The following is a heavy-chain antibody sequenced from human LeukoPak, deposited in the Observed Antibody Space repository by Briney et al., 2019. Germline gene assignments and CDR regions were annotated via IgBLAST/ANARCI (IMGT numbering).Heavy chain of an antibody. CDR1: GFTFSSYA. D-gene: IGHD3-3*01. J-gene: IGHJ6*02. Sequence: PGGSLRLSCAASGFTFSSYAMSWVRQAPGKGLEWVSAISGSGGSTYYADSVKGRFTISRDNSKNTLYLQMNSLRAEDTAVYYCAKATHYDFWSGYSNYYYFGMDVWGQGTTVTASS. CDR3: AKATHYDFWSGYSNYYYFGMDV. V-gene: IGHV3-23*01. CDR2: ISGSGGST.